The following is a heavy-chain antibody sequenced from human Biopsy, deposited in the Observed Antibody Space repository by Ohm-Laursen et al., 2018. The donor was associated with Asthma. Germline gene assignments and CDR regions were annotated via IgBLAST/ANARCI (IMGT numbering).Heavy chain of an antibody. CDR1: GTHFGSYN. CDR3: VRDGTDDAFDI. D-gene: IGHD1-1*01. V-gene: IGHV3-30-3*01. J-gene: IGHJ3*02. CDR2: ITFDGSTQ. Sequence: SSLRLSCAASGTHFGSYNMHWARQAPGKGLEWVAVITFDGSTQHYGDSVKGRFTMARDNSKNTLDLQMNSLREEDTAVYYCVRDGTDDAFDIWGQGTVVSVSS.